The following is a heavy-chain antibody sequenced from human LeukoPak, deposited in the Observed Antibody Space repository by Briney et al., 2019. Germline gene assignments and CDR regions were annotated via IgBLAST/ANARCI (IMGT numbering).Heavy chain of an antibody. CDR3: ASLGYSGTDAVDDAFDI. D-gene: IGHD1-26*01. V-gene: IGHV4-34*01. Sequence: TSETLSLTCAVYGGSFSGYYWSWIRQPPGKGLEWIGEINHSGSTNYNPSLKSRVTISVDTSKNQFSLKLSSVTAADTAVYYCASLGYSGTDAVDDAFDIWGQGTMVTVSS. J-gene: IGHJ3*02. CDR2: INHSGST. CDR1: GGSFSGYY.